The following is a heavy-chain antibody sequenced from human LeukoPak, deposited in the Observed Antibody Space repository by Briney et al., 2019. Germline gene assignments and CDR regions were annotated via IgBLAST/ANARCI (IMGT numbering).Heavy chain of an antibody. Sequence: PSETLSLTCAVSGYSISSGHHWGWIRQPPGKGLEWIGIIYHSGGTYYTPSLKSRVTISIDTSKNQFSLKLSSVTAADTAVYYCATSRGGYPYNFFDPWGQGTLVTVSS. CDR3: ATSRGGYPYNFFDP. D-gene: IGHD2-15*01. CDR1: GYSISSGHH. CDR2: IYHSGGT. V-gene: IGHV4-38-2*01. J-gene: IGHJ5*02.